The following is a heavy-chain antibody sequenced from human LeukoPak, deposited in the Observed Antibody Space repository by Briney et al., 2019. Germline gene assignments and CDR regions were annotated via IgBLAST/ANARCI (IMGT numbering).Heavy chain of an antibody. Sequence: SVKVSCKASGGTFSSYAISWVRQAPGQGLEWMGGIIPIFGTANYAQKFQGRVTITADESTSTAYMELSSLRSEDTAVYYCASSILTGYYGLGDWFDPWGQGTLATVSS. D-gene: IGHD3-9*01. V-gene: IGHV1-69*13. CDR2: IIPIFGTA. CDR1: GGTFSSYA. J-gene: IGHJ5*02. CDR3: ASSILTGYYGLGDWFDP.